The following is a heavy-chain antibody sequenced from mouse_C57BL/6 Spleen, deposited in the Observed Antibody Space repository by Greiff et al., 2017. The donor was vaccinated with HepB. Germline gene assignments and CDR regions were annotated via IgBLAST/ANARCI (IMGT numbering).Heavy chain of an antibody. CDR2: IDPSDSYT. V-gene: IGHV1-59*01. J-gene: IGHJ2*01. CDR1: GYTFTSYW. Sequence: QVQLQQPGAELVRPGTSVKLSCKASGYTFTSYWMHWVKQRPGQGLEWIGVIDPSDSYTNYNQKFKGKATLTVDTSSSTAYMQLSSLTSEDSAVYYCARGQGWGQGTTLTVSS. CDR3: ARGQG.